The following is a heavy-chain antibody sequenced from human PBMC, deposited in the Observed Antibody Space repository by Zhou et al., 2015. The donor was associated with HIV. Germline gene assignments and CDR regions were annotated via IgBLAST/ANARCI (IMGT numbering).Heavy chain of an antibody. V-gene: IGHV1-69*01. J-gene: IGHJ6*02. D-gene: IGHD4-17*01. CDR2: IIHAFDEA. Sequence: QVQLVQSGAEVKKPGSSVTVSCEAPGGAFRKYAIHWVRQAPGQGFEWMGGIIHAFDEANYAQKFQGRITITTDEVTNTAYMELSSLRSEDTAVYYCARANHLNGYSYYYYGMDVWGQGTTVTVSS. CDR1: GGAFRKYA. CDR3: ARANHLNGYSYYYYGMDV.